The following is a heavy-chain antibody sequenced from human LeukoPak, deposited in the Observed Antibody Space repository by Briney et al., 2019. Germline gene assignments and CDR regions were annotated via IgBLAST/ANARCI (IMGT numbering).Heavy chain of an antibody. Sequence: SGGSLRLSCAASGFILSDYNMNWVRQAPGKGLQWVSFIAISATYITYADSVKDRFTISRDNAKNSLYLQMNSLRAEDTAVYYCARDLSATARAYDYWGQGTLVTVSS. V-gene: IGHV3-21*01. CDR2: IAISATYI. J-gene: IGHJ4*02. D-gene: IGHD1-26*01. CDR3: ARDLSATARAYDY. CDR1: GFILSDYN.